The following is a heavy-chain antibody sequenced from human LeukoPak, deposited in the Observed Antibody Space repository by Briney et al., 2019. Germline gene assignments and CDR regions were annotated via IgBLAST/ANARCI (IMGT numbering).Heavy chain of an antibody. V-gene: IGHV4-61*08. D-gene: IGHD1-26*01. CDR1: GASVGSAGYY. J-gene: IGHJ4*02. CDR3: ARTQSQSGRYRYYFGY. CDR2: VYYIANT. Sequence: SETLSLTCSVSGASVGSAGYYWSWIRQPPGGGLEWIGYVYYIANTNYNPALKSRVTMSVDPSRNQFSLKVTSVTTADTAIYYCARTQSQSGRYRYYFGYWGQGTLVTVSS.